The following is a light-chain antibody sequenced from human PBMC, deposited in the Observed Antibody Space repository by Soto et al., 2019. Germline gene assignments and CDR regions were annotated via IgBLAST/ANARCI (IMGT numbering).Light chain of an antibody. CDR3: QQLINYPLT. Sequence: DIQLTQSPSFLSASVGDRVTITCRASQGISNYLAWYQQKPGKAPKLLINGASTLFSGVPSRFSGSGFGTEFSLKISSLQPEDFAAYYCQQLINYPLTFGGGTKVEIK. CDR1: QGISNY. CDR2: GAS. J-gene: IGKJ4*01. V-gene: IGKV1-9*01.